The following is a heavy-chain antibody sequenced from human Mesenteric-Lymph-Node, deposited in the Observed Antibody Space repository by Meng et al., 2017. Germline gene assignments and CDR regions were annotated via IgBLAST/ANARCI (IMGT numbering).Heavy chain of an antibody. V-gene: IGHV1-18*01. Sequence: QVPLVQSGAEVKKPGASVEVSCKATGYTFSYYGISWVRQAPGQGLEWMGWISGYSGNTKYAQKLQGRVTMTTDTSTNTAYMELRSLRSDDTAVYYCTRADIAAAGTGGYWGQGTLVTVSS. D-gene: IGHD6-13*01. CDR1: GYTFSYYG. CDR2: ISGYSGNT. CDR3: TRADIAAAGTGGY. J-gene: IGHJ4*02.